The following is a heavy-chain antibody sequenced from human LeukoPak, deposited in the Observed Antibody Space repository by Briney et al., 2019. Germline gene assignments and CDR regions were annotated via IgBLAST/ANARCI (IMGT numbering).Heavy chain of an antibody. CDR3: AKGGSWRAFATSGWFDP. J-gene: IGHJ5*02. Sequence: PGGSLRLSCAASGFTFSSYAMSWVRQAPGKGLEWVSAISGSGGSTYYADSVKGRFTISRDNSKNTLYLQMNSLRAEDTAVYYCAKGGSWRAFATSGWFDPWGQGTLITVSS. CDR2: ISGSGGST. V-gene: IGHV3-23*01. CDR1: GFTFSSYA. D-gene: IGHD3-10*01.